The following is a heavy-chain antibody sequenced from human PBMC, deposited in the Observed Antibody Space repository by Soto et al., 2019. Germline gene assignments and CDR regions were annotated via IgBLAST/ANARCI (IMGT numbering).Heavy chain of an antibody. J-gene: IGHJ4*02. V-gene: IGHV1-2*02. D-gene: IGHD3-3*01. CDR2: INPNSGGT. Sequence: ASVKVSCKASGYTFTGYYMHWVRQAPGQWLVWMGWINPNSGGTNYAQKFQGRVTMTRDTSISTAYLELSRLRSDDTAVYYCASADRVLRFLEWLYMFDYWGQGTLVTVSS. CDR1: GYTFTGYY. CDR3: ASADRVLRFLEWLYMFDY.